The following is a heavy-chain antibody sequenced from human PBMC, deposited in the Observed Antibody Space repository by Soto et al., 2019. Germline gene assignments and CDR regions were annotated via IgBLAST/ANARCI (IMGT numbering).Heavy chain of an antibody. V-gene: IGHV1-8*01. CDR3: ARAVPSSPKRAAFYYYGMDV. J-gene: IGHJ6*02. Sequence: QVQLVQSGAEVKKPGASVKVSCKASGYTFTSYDINWVRQATGQGLEWMGWMNPNSGNTGYAQKFQGRVTMTRNTSISTAYMELSSLRSEDTAVYYCARAVPSSPKRAAFYYYGMDVWGQGTTVTVSS. CDR1: GYTFTSYD. CDR2: MNPNSGNT. D-gene: IGHD6-13*01.